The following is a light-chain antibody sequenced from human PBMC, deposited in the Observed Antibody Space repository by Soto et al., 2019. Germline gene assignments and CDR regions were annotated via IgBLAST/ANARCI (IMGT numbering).Light chain of an antibody. Sequence: ETVLTQSPDTLSLSPGERATLSCRASQSVSSYLAWYQQRPGQAPRLLIYDASNRATGIPARFSGSGSGTDFTLTISSLEAEDFAIYYCQQRSNWPPITFGQGTRLEIK. CDR2: DAS. V-gene: IGKV3-11*01. J-gene: IGKJ5*01. CDR3: QQRSNWPPIT. CDR1: QSVSSY.